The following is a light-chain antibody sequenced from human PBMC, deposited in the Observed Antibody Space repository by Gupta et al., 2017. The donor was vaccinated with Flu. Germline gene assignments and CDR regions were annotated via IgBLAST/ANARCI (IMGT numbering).Light chain of an antibody. J-gene: IGKJ1*01. V-gene: IGKV6-21*01. CDR1: HSIGSS. CDR3: HQCSSVAWT. Sequence: EIVLTPSPDFPSAAPKEKVTITCRASHSIGSSLHWYQQKPDQSPKLLIKYASQSFSGVPSRFSGSGSGTDVTVTINSLEAEDGATYYCHQCSSVAWTFGQGTKVEIK. CDR2: YAS.